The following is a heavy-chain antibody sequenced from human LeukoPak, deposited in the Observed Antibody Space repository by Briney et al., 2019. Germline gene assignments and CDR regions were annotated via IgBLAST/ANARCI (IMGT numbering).Heavy chain of an antibody. CDR2: IIPIFGTA. Sequence: SVKVSCKASGGTFSRYAISWVRQAPGQGLEWMGGIIPIFGTANYAQKFQGRVTITADEPTSTAYMELSSLRSEDTAVYYCARTLSGHYDVLTGYEFGYFDYWGQGTLVTVSS. J-gene: IGHJ4*02. CDR1: GGTFSRYA. V-gene: IGHV1-69*01. CDR3: ARTLSGHYDVLTGYEFGYFDY. D-gene: IGHD3-9*01.